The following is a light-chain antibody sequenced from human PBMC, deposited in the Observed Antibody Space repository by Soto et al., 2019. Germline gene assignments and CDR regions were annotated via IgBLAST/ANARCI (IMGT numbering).Light chain of an antibody. CDR1: QSVGTF. V-gene: IGKV3-11*01. J-gene: IGKJ4*01. CDR2: DAS. CDR3: EQRSNWPPALT. Sequence: VLTQSPTTLSMSTGERATLSCRASQSVGTFLAWYQHKPGQAPRLLIYDASNRATGVPARFSGSGSGTDFTLTISSLEPEDFAVYYCEQRSNWPPALTFGGGTKV.